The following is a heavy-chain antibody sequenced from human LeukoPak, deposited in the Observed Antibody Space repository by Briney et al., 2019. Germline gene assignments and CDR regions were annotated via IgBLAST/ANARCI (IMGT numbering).Heavy chain of an antibody. V-gene: IGHV4-34*01. CDR1: GFTFTGYA. J-gene: IGHJ6*03. CDR3: ARRVTMVRGVIRTYYYYYYMDV. CDR2: INHSGST. D-gene: IGHD3-10*01. Sequence: PGGSLRLSCAESGFTFTGYAMSRVRQAPGKGLEWIGEINHSGSTNYNPSLKSRVTISVDTSKNQFSLKLSSVTAADTAVYYCARRVTMVRGVIRTYYYYYYMDVWGKGTTVTISS.